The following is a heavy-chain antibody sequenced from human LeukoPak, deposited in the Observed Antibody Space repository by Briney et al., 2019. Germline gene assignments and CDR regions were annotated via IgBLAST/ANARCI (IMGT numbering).Heavy chain of an antibody. CDR1: GVTFSSYA. V-gene: IGHV3-23*01. CDR2: ISGSGGST. CDR3: AKHTAMVTPPDY. Sequence: PGGALRLSCAAAGVTFSSYARSWVGQAPGRGREWVSAISGSGGSTYYADSVKGRFTISRDNSKNTLYLQMNSLRAEDTAVYYCAKHTAMVTPPDYWGQGTLVTVSS. J-gene: IGHJ4*02. D-gene: IGHD5-18*01.